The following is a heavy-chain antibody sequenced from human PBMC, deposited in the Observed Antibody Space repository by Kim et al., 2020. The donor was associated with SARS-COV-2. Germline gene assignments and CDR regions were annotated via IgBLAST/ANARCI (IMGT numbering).Heavy chain of an antibody. Sequence: YAQKFQGRVTMTRNTSISTAYMELSSLRSEDTAVYYCARGSWAGYSSGWNWGQGTMVTVSS. CDR3: ARGSWAGYSSGWN. V-gene: IGHV1-8*01. D-gene: IGHD6-19*01. J-gene: IGHJ3*01.